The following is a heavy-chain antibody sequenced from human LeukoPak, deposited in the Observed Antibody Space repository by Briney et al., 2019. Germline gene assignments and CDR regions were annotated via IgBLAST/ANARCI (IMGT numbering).Heavy chain of an antibody. CDR2: ISSSGSTI. Sequence: GGSLRLSCAAPGFTFSSYEMNWVRQAPGKGLEWVSYISSSGSTIYYADSVKGRFTISRDNAKNSLYLQMNSLRAEDTAVYYCARGGYSYGSTYYFDYWGQGTLVTVSS. CDR1: GFTFSSYE. J-gene: IGHJ4*02. V-gene: IGHV3-48*03. CDR3: ARGGYSYGSTYYFDY. D-gene: IGHD5-18*01.